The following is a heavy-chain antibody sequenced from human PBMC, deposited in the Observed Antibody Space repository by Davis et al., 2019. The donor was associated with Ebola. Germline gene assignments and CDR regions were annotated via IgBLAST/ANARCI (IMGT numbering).Heavy chain of an antibody. D-gene: IGHD4-17*01. J-gene: IGHJ4*02. CDR1: GFTFSSYW. CDR3: ARVRSYYGDSDY. CDR2: IKQDGSDK. V-gene: IGHV3-7*01. Sequence: GESLKISCAASGFTFSSYWMSWVRQAPGKGLEWVANIKQDGSDKYYVDSVKGRFTISRDNAKNSLYLQMNSLRAEDTAVYYCARVRSYYGDSDYWGQGTLVTVSS.